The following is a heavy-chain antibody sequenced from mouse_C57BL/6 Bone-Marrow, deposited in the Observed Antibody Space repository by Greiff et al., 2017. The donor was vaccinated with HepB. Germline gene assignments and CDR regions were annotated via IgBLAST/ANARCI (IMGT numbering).Heavy chain of an antibody. V-gene: IGHV2-2*01. J-gene: IGHJ3*01. CDR3: ARNRGAYYKAWFAY. Sequence: QVHVKQSGPGLVQPSQSLSITCTVSGFSLTSYGVHWVRQSPGKGLEWLGVIWSGGSTDYNAAFISRLSISKDNSKSQVFFKMNSLQADDTAIYYCARNRGAYYKAWFAYWGQGTLVTVSA. CDR1: GFSLTSYG. CDR2: IWSGGST. D-gene: IGHD2-12*01.